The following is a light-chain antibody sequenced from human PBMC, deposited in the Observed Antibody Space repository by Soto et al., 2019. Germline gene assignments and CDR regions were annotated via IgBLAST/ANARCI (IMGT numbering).Light chain of an antibody. CDR3: QQFNGFYT. CDR2: DAS. V-gene: IGKV1-13*02. J-gene: IGKJ5*01. Sequence: AIQLTQSPSSLSASVGDTVTITCRASQGISNALAWYQQIPGKPPKLLIYDASTLESVVPSRFSGSGSRTHFTLTISSLEPAEFATYYCQQFNGFYTFCQGTRLEI. CDR1: QGISNA.